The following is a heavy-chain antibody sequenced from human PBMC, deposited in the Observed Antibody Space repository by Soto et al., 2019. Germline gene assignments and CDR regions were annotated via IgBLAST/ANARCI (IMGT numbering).Heavy chain of an antibody. CDR1: DGSISSYY. D-gene: IGHD2-21*02. CDR3: ARHLPYCGGDCYSLDY. Sequence: PLVTLSLTWTVADGSISSYYWSCIRQPPGKGLEWIGYIYYSASTNYSPSLKSRVTISVDTSKNQFSLNLSSVTAADTAVYYCARHLPYCGGDCYSLDYWGQGTLVTVSS. V-gene: IGHV4-59*08. J-gene: IGHJ4*02. CDR2: IYYSAST.